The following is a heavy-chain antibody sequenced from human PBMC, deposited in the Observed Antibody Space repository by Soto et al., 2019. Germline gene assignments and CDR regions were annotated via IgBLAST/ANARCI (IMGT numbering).Heavy chain of an antibody. D-gene: IGHD5-18*01. CDR2: IYSGGST. CDR3: ARDQGYSHY. J-gene: IGHJ4*02. V-gene: IGHV3-66*01. CDR1: GFTVSSNY. Sequence: EVQLVESGGGLVQPGGSLRLSCAASGFTVSSNYMSWVRQAPGKGLEWVSVIYSGGSTYYADSVKGRFTISRDNSTNTLYLQRISLRVEDTAVYYCARDQGYSHYWGQGTLVTVSS.